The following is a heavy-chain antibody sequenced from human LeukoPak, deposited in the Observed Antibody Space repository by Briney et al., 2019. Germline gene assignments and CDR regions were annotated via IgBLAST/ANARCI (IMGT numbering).Heavy chain of an antibody. CDR2: INHSGSI. CDR3: ARLKDWDYWTRTLDY. Sequence: SETLSLTCAVYGGSFSGYSWSWIRQPPGKGLEWIGEINHSGSINYNPSLKSRVTISVDTSKNQFSLKLSSVTAADTAVYYCARLKDWDYWTRTLDYWGQGTLVTVSS. D-gene: IGHD1-7*01. V-gene: IGHV4-34*01. CDR1: GGSFSGYS. J-gene: IGHJ4*02.